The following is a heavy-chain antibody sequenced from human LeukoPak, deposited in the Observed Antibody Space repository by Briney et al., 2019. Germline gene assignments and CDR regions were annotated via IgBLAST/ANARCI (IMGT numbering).Heavy chain of an antibody. CDR2: INHSGST. V-gene: IGHV4-34*01. Sequence: PSETLSLTCAVYGGSFSGYYWSWLRQPPGKGLEWIGEINHSGSTNYNPSLKSRVTISVDTSKNQFSLKLSSVTAADTAVYYCARVGPKKYYYGWGSPPKSNAFDIWGQGTMVTVSS. CDR3: ARVGPKKYYYGWGSPPKSNAFDI. D-gene: IGHD3-10*01. CDR1: GGSFSGYY. J-gene: IGHJ3*02.